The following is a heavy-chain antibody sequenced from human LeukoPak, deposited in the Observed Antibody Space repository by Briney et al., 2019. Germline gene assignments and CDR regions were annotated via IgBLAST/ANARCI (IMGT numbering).Heavy chain of an antibody. CDR1: GDSITSGSYY. Sequence: SETLSLTCTVSGDSITSGSYYWGWIRQPPGRGLEWIGSIYYSGNTYYNPSLKSRVTISVDTSNNEFSLRLTSVTAADTAVYYCACHPGRGELLYFDCWGQGTLVTVSS. D-gene: IGHD1-26*01. V-gene: IGHV4-39*07. J-gene: IGHJ4*02. CDR2: IYYSGNT. CDR3: ACHPGRGELLYFDC.